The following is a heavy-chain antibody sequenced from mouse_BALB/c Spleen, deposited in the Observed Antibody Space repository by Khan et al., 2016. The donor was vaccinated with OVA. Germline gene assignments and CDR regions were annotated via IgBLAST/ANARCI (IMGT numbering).Heavy chain of an antibody. D-gene: IGHD2-14*01. J-gene: IGHJ2*01. Sequence: VQLQQFGPELVKPGASVKMSCTASGYTFTSSVIHWVRQKSGQGLDWIGYIYPFNDGTKYNEKFEGKATLTSDKSSSTAYMELSSLTSEDSAVYYGARNYRYDVYFDSWGQGTTLTVSS. CDR2: IYPFNDGT. CDR3: ARNYRYDVYFDS. V-gene: IGHV1S136*01. CDR1: GYTFTSSV.